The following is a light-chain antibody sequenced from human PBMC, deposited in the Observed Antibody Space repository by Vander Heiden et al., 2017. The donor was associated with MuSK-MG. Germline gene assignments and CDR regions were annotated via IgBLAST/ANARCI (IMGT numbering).Light chain of an antibody. V-gene: IGLV1-36*01. CDR3: AAWDDSLNGVG. CDR1: SSNIGNNA. CDR2: YED. Sequence: QSVLTHPPSLSDAPRQTVTISCSGSSSNIGNNAVNWYQQLPGKAPKRLIEYEDLLPSGVSDRFSCAKSGTSASLEISGLQSEDEADDYCAAWDDSLNGVGFGGGTKLTVL. J-gene: IGLJ2*01.